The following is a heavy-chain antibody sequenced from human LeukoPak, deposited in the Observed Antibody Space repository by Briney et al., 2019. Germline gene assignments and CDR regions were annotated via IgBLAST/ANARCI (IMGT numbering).Heavy chain of an antibody. J-gene: IGHJ6*02. CDR2: INHSGST. V-gene: IGHV4-34*01. CDR1: GGSFSGYY. D-gene: IGHD3-10*01. Sequence: SETLSLTCAVYGGSFSGYYWSWIRQPPGKGLEWIGEINHSGSTNCNPSLKSRVTISVDTSKNQFSLKLSSVTAADTAVYYCARGGRGRNYYYYYGMDVWGQGTTVTVSS. CDR3: ARGGRGRNYYYYYGMDV.